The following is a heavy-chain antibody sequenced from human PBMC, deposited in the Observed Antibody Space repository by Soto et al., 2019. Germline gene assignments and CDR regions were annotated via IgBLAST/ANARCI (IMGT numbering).Heavy chain of an antibody. CDR2: ISWHGAAT. J-gene: IGHJ4*02. CDR1: GFTFDDYA. CDR3: ANLPLYCSVFDC. D-gene: IGHD2-8*02. Sequence: EAQLVEAGGGLVQPGRSRRLSCVASGFTFDDYAIHCVRQAPEKVLEWASGISWHGAATGYADSVKGGFTISRDNAKNSLYLQMLSLRTEDTAIEYCANLPLYCSVFDCWGQGTLVNVSP. V-gene: IGHV3-9*01.